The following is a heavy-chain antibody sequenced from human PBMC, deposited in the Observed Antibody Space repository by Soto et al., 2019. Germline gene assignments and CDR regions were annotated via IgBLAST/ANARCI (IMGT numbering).Heavy chain of an antibody. CDR1: GGSFIGYF. Sequence: QVQLQQWGAGLLKPSETLSLTCAVSGGSFIGYFWSWIRQPPGKGLEWIGEINHSGSTYYSPSLESRVTKSVDTSKNHLSLRLSSVTAADTAVYYCARVRRGWYFDLWGRGTLVTVSS. J-gene: IGHJ2*01. CDR2: INHSGST. V-gene: IGHV4-34*01. CDR3: ARVRRGWYFDL.